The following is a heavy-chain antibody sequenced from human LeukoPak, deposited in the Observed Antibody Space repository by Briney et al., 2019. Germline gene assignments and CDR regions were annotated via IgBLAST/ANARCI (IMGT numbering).Heavy chain of an antibody. CDR3: TTLYSSSWYGEVY. V-gene: IGHV3-15*01. CDR2: IKSKTDGGTT. CDR1: GFTFSNAW. J-gene: IGHJ4*02. Sequence: GGSLRLSSAASGFTFSNAWMSWVRQAPGKGLEWVGRIKSKTDGGTTDYAAPVKGRFTISRDDSKNTLYLQMNSLKTEDTAVYYCTTLYSSSWYGEVYWGQGTLVTVSS. D-gene: IGHD6-13*01.